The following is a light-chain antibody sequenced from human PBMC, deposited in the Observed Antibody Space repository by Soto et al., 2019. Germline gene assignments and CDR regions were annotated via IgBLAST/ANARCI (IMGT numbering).Light chain of an antibody. CDR1: SSNIGSNT. V-gene: IGLV1-44*01. J-gene: IGLJ1*01. CDR3: AVWDDSLNGFFV. CDR2: TNN. Sequence: HSVLTQPPSASGTPGQRVTISCSGSSSNIGSNTVSWYQQFPGTAPRLLIYTNNQRPSGVPDRFAGSKSGTSASLAISGLQSGDEADYYCAVWDDSLNGFFVFGTGTKVTV.